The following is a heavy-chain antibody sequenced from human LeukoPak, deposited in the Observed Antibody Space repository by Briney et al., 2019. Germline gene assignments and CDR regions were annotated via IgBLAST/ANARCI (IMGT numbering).Heavy chain of an antibody. D-gene: IGHD2-15*01. J-gene: IGHJ3*02. V-gene: IGHV3-7*01. CDR1: EFTFSTYW. Sequence: GGSLRLSCAASEFTFSTYWMSWVRQAPGKGLEWVADIKKDGSEKYYVDSVKGRFTISRQNAKNSLFLQMNSLRADDTAVYYCARHRSGGSQDDAFDIWGQGTMVTVSS. CDR3: ARHRSGGSQDDAFDI. CDR2: IKKDGSEK.